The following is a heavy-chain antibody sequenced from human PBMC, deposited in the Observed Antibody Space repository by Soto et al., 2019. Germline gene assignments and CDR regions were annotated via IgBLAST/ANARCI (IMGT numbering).Heavy chain of an antibody. V-gene: IGHV4-39*01. Sequence: ETLSLTCTVSGGSISSSSYYWGRIRQPPGKGLEWIGSIYYSGSTYYNPSLKSRVTISVDTSKNQFSLKLSSVTAADTAVYYCARTVVVVAATALNWFDPWGQGTLVTVS. J-gene: IGHJ5*02. CDR2: IYYSGST. D-gene: IGHD2-15*01. CDR1: GGSISSSSYY. CDR3: ARTVVVVAATALNWFDP.